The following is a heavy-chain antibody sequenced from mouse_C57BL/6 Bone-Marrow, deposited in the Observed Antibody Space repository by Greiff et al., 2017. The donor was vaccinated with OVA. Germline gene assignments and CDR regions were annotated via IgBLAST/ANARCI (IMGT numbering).Heavy chain of an antibody. D-gene: IGHD4-1*01. Sequence: QVQLQQSGPGLVQPSQSLSITCTVSGFSLTSYGVHWVRQSPGKGLEWLGVIWSGGSTDYNAAFISRLSISKDNSKSQVFFKMNSLQADDTAIYYCARANWDCAWFAYWGQGTLVTVSA. CDR3: ARANWDCAWFAY. CDR2: IWSGGST. V-gene: IGHV2-2*01. CDR1: GFSLTSYG. J-gene: IGHJ3*01.